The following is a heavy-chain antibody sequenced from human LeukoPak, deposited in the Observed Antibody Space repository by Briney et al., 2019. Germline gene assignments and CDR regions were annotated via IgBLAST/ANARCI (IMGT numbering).Heavy chain of an antibody. CDR2: IIPIFGTA. Sequence: SVKVSCKASGGTFSSYAISWVRQAPGQGLEWMGGIIPIFGTANYAQRFQGRVTITADESTSTAYMELSSLRSEDTAVYYCARSNRFRIAYFDYWGQGTLVTVSS. V-gene: IGHV1-69*13. CDR3: ARSNRFRIAYFDY. CDR1: GGTFSSYA. J-gene: IGHJ4*02. D-gene: IGHD6-13*01.